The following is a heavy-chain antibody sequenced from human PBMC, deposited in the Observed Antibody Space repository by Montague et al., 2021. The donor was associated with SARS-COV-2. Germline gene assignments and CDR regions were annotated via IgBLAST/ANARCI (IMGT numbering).Heavy chain of an antibody. V-gene: IGHV3-21*01. CDR1: GFTFSNYF. Sequence: SLRLSCAASGFTFSNYFMNWVRQAPGQGLEWVSSLSGSSTHKYYSDSLKGRFTISRDNAKNSLYLQINSLRAEDTAVYYCARGYLDVWSGNRYGMDVWGQGTTVTVSS. CDR2: LSGSSTHK. CDR3: ARGYLDVWSGNRYGMDV. D-gene: IGHD3-3*01. J-gene: IGHJ6*02.